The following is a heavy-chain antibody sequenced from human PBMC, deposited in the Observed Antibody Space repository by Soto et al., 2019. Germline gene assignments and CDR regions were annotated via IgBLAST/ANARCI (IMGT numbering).Heavy chain of an antibody. CDR3: ARDLASPMAAAGYYYYGMDV. CDR2: ISYDGSNK. D-gene: IGHD6-13*01. Sequence: PGGSLRLSCAASGFTFSSYAMHWVRQAPGKGLEWVAVISYDGSNKYYADSVKGRFTISRDNAKNSLYLQMNSLRAEDTAVYYCARDLASPMAAAGYYYYGMDVWGQGTTVTVSS. J-gene: IGHJ6*02. CDR1: GFTFSSYA. V-gene: IGHV3-30-3*01.